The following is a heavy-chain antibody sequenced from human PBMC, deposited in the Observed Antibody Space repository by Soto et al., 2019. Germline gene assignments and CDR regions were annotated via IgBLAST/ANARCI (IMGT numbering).Heavy chain of an antibody. V-gene: IGHV4-4*02. CDR2: VFHSGSA. Sequence: QLQLQESGPGLVKPSGTLALTCGVSGGSLSTPVWWSWVRLPPGKGLEWIGEVFHSGSANYNPSLQSRVTMSLDKSTNQCSLRLISVTAADTSVYYCARKAWPRLDYWGQGALVTVSS. CDR3: ARKAWPRLDY. CDR1: GGSLSTPVW. J-gene: IGHJ4*02.